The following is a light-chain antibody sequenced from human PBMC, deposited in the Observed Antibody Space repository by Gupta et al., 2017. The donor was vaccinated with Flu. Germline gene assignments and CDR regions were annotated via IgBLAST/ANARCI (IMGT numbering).Light chain of an antibody. CDR2: GAS. V-gene: IGKV3-20*01. CDR1: QRVTNSF. Sequence: ELELTQSPGTMSLSPGERATLSCRASQRVTNSFLAWYQQKTGQAPRLLIYGASSRATGIPDRFGGSGSGTDFTLTISRLEPGDFAVYYCQQYSSPPLTFGGGTKVEIK. CDR3: QQYSSPPLT. J-gene: IGKJ4*01.